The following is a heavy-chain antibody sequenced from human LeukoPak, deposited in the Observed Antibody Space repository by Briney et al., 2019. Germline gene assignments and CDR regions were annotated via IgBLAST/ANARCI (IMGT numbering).Heavy chain of an antibody. D-gene: IGHD3-22*01. Sequence: GESLKISCKGSGYSFTSYWIGWVRQMPGKGLEWMGIIYPGDSDTRYSPSFQGQVTISADKSISTAYLQWSSLKASDTAMYYCARHENHYDSSGYGYYYYYMDVRGKGTTVTVSS. CDR2: IYPGDSDT. V-gene: IGHV5-51*01. CDR1: GYSFTSYW. J-gene: IGHJ6*03. CDR3: ARHENHYDSSGYGYYYYYMDV.